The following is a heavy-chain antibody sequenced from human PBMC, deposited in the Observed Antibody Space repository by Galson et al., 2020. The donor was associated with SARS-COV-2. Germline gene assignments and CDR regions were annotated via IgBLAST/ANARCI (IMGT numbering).Heavy chain of an antibody. CDR2: ISAYNGKT. CDR1: GYTFNSYS. Sequence: ASVKVSCEASGYTFNSYSINWVRQAPGKGLEWMGWISAYNGKTYYAQQVQCRVTMTTDTSTSSAYMELRSLRSDDTAVYYCVRIIGNRFDPWGQGTLVTVSS. CDR3: VRIIGNRFDP. D-gene: IGHD3-10*01. J-gene: IGHJ5*02. V-gene: IGHV1-18*01.